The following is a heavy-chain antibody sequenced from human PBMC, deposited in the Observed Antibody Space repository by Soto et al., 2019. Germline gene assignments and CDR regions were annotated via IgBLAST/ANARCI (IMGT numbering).Heavy chain of an antibody. CDR2: ISYDGSNK. D-gene: IGHD5-18*01. V-gene: IGHV3-30*18. CDR3: AKGRIPWGSLHEYGMDV. CDR1: GFTFSSYG. Sequence: QVQLVESGGGVVQPGRSLRLSCAASGFTFSSYGMHWVRQAPGKGLEWVAVISYDGSNKYYADSVKGRFTISRDNSKNXXYLQMNSLRAEDTAVYYCAKGRIPWGSLHEYGMDVWGQGTTVTVSS. J-gene: IGHJ6*02.